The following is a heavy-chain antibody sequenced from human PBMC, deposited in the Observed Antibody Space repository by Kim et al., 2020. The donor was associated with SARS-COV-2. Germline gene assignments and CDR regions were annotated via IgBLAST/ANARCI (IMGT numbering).Heavy chain of an antibody. J-gene: IGHJ4*02. D-gene: IGHD6-6*01. Sequence: ADSVKGRFTISRDNAKNSLYLQMNSLRAEDTALYYCAKDMDSSSSPQSDYWGQGTLVTVSS. CDR3: AKDMDSSSSPQSDY. V-gene: IGHV3-9*01.